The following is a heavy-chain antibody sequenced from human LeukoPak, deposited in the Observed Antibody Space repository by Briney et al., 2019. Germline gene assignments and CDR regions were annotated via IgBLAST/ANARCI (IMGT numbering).Heavy chain of an antibody. J-gene: IGHJ5*02. Sequence: SETLSLTCAVYGGSFSGYYWSWIRQPPGKGLEWIGEINHSGSTNYNPSLKSRVTISVDTSKSQFSLKLSSVTAADTAVHYCARAGYSSSWYVRFWFDPWGQGTLVTVSS. D-gene: IGHD6-13*01. CDR2: INHSGST. CDR1: GGSFSGYY. CDR3: ARAGYSSSWYVRFWFDP. V-gene: IGHV4-34*01.